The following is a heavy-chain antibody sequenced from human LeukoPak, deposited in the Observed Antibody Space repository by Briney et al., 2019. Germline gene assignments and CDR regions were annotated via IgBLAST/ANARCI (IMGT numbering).Heavy chain of an antibody. CDR3: ARVFYDSSGYQVDY. CDR1: SGSISSYY. D-gene: IGHD3-22*01. V-gene: IGHV4-59*01. J-gene: IGHJ4*02. Sequence: PSETLSLTCTVSSGSISSYYWSWIRQPPGKGLEWIGYIYYSGSTNYNPSLKSRVTISVDTSKNQFSLKLSSVTAADTAVYYCARVFYDSSGYQVDYWGQGTLVTVSS. CDR2: IYYSGST.